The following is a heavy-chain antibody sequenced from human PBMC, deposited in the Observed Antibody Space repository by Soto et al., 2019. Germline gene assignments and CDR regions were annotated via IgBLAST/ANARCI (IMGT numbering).Heavy chain of an antibody. CDR3: AKRDIAVAGSHPGAGNDYYYGMDV. J-gene: IGHJ6*04. Sequence: GASVKVSCKVSGYTLTELSMHWVRQAPGKGLEWMGGFDPEDGETIYAQKFQGRVTMTEDTSTDTAYMELSSLRSEDTAVYYCAKRDIAVAGSHPGAGNDYYYGMDVWGKVTKVTVSS. V-gene: IGHV1-24*01. D-gene: IGHD6-19*01. CDR2: FDPEDGET. CDR1: GYTLTELS.